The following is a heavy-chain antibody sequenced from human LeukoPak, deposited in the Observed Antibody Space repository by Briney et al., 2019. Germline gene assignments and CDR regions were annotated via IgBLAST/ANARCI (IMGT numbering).Heavy chain of an antibody. D-gene: IGHD3-3*01. V-gene: IGHV3-11*01. CDR2: ISNSGITI. J-gene: IGHJ5*02. CDR1: GFTFSDYY. Sequence: PGGSLRLSCAASGFTFSDYYMSWMRQAPGKGLEWVSYISNSGITIHYADSVRGRFTISRDNAKNSLYLQMSSLRAEDTAVYYCARDPTVYDFWSGYYNHQTVNWFDPWGQGTLVTVSS. CDR3: ARDPTVYDFWSGYYNHQTVNWFDP.